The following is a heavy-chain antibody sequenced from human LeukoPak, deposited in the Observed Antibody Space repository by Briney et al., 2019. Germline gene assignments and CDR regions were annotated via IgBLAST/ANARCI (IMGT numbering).Heavy chain of an antibody. D-gene: IGHD2-2*01. V-gene: IGHV3-21*01. Sequence: KTGGSLRLSCAASGFTFSSYSMNWVRQAPGKGLEWVSSISSSSSYIYYADSVKGRFTISRDNARNSLYLQMHSLRAEDTAMYYCARDRKNLVGVPTALDSWGQGTLVTVPS. CDR3: ARDRKNLVGVPTALDS. CDR2: ISSSSSYI. CDR1: GFTFSSYS. J-gene: IGHJ4*02.